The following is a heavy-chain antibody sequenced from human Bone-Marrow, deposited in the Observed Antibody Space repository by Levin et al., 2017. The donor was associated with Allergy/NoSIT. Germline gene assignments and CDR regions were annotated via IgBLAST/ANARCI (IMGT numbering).Heavy chain of an antibody. CDR1: GFTFSSYW. CDR3: ARVSPLYYDYIWGSPGAFDI. CDR2: IKQDGSEK. Sequence: GESLKISCAASGFTFSSYWMSWVRQAPGKGLEWVANIKQDGSEKYYVDSVKGRFTISRDNAKNSLYLQMNSLRAEDTAVYYCARVSPLYYDYIWGSPGAFDIWGQGTMVTVSS. J-gene: IGHJ3*02. V-gene: IGHV3-7*01. D-gene: IGHD3-16*01.